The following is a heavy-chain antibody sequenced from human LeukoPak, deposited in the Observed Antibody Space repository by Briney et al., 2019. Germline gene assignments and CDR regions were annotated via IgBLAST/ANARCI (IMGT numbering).Heavy chain of an antibody. CDR3: ARGSIVVVPAAIVNWFDP. CDR2: INHSGST. V-gene: IGHV4-34*01. J-gene: IGHJ5*02. Sequence: SETLSLTCAVYGGSFSGYYWSWIRQPPGKGLEWIGEINHSGSTNYNPSLKSRVTIPVDTSKNQFSLKLSSVTAADTAVYYCARGSIVVVPAAIVNWFDPWGQGTLVTVSS. D-gene: IGHD2-2*01. CDR1: GGSFSGYY.